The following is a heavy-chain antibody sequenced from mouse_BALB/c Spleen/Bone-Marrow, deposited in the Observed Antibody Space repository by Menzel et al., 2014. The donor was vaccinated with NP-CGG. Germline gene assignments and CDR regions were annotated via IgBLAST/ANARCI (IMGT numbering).Heavy chain of an antibody. Sequence: ESGPELVKPGASVRISCKASGYTFTSYYIHWVKQRPGQGLEWIGWIYPGNVNTKYNEKFKDKATLTADKSSSTAYMQLSSLTSEDSAVYFCARGGYDGAWFTYWGQGTLVTVSA. CDR2: IYPGNVNT. CDR1: GYTFTSYY. CDR3: ARGGYDGAWFTY. V-gene: IGHV1S56*01. D-gene: IGHD2-14*01. J-gene: IGHJ3*01.